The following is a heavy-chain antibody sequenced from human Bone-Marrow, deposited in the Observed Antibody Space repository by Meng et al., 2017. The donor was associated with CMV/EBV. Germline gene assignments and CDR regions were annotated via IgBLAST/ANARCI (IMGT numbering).Heavy chain of an antibody. D-gene: IGHD2-2*01. J-gene: IGHJ6*02. V-gene: IGHV3-7*01. Sequence: GESLKISCAASGITFSSDWRSWVRQAPGKGLEWVDNIKQDGSEKYYVDSVKGRFTISRDNAKNSLYLQMNSLRAEDTAVYYGAKDMHCSSNSCYGMDVWGQGTTVTVSS. CDR1: GITFSSDW. CDR2: IKQDGSEK. CDR3: AKDMHCSSNSCYGMDV.